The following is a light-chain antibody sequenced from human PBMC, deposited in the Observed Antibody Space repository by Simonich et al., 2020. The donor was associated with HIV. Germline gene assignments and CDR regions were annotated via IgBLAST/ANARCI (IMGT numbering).Light chain of an antibody. CDR3: QQYNNWPRT. J-gene: IGKJ1*01. V-gene: IGKV3-15*01. CDR2: GAS. Sequence: EIVMTQSPATLSVSPGERATLSCRASQSVSRNLAWYQQKHGQAPRLLIYGASTRATGIPARFSGSGSGTEFTLTISSMQSEDFAVYYCQQYNNWPRTFGQGTKVEIK. CDR1: QSVSRN.